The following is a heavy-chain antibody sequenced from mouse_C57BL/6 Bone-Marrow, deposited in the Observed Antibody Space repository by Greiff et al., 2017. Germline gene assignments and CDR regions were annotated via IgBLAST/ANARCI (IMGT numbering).Heavy chain of an antibody. Sequence: EVQLQLSGPELVKPGASVKISCKASGYSFTGYYMNWVKQSPEKSLEWIGEINPSTGGTTYNQKFKAKATLTVDKSSSTAYMQLKSLTSEDSAVYYCARRGVSFAYWGQGTLVTVSA. CDR1: GYSFTGYY. J-gene: IGHJ3*01. V-gene: IGHV1-42*01. CDR2: INPSTGGT. CDR3: ARRGVSFAY. D-gene: IGHD2-2*01.